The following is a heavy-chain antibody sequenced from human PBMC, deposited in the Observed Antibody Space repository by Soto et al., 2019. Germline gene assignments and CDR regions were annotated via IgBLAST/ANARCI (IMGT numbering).Heavy chain of an antibody. D-gene: IGHD3-22*01. Sequence: ASVKVSCKASGYTFTSYGISWVRQAPGQGLEWMGWINAGNGNTKYSQKFQGRVTITRDTSASTAYMELSSLRSEDTAVYYCARGIRNYYDSSGYYYFQHWGQGTLVTVSS. CDR1: GYTFTSYG. CDR3: ARGIRNYYDSSGYYYFQH. V-gene: IGHV1-3*01. CDR2: INAGNGNT. J-gene: IGHJ1*01.